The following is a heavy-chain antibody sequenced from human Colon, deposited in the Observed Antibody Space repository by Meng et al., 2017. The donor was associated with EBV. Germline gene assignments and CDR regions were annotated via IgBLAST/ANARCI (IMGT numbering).Heavy chain of an antibody. J-gene: IGHJ4*02. CDR3: AKSRGEQWLIYY. CDR2: ISGSGGHT. CDR1: GFTFSNYA. Sequence: LLVESGGVCVQPCGALGLSVDASGFTFSNYAMNWVRQAPGKGLEWVSAISGSGGHTYYADSVKGRFTISRDNAKNTVHLQLNSLRVEDTALYFCAKSRGEQWLIYYWGQGTLVTVSS. D-gene: IGHD6-19*01. V-gene: IGHV3-23*04.